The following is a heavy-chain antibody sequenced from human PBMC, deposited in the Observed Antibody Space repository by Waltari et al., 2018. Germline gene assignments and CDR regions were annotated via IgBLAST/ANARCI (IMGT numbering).Heavy chain of an antibody. CDR2: ISFDGKET. D-gene: IGHD2-15*01. CDR3: VKDNSHGGKFLDS. V-gene: IGHV3-30*18. J-gene: IGHJ4*02. CDR1: GVTFGPYG. Sequence: QVRLIESGGGAVLPGGSLRLLCFASGVTFGPYGMQWVRQAPGKGLEWLTLISFDGKETYYGDSAEGRFTISRDNSRDTLYLQLDNLRVEDTAEYYCVKDNSHGGKFLDSWGPGAQVIVFS.